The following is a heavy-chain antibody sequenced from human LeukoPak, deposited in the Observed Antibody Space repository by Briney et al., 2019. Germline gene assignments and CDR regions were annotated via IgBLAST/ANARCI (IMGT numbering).Heavy chain of an antibody. Sequence: SETLSLTCTVSGGSIRSYYWSWIRQPPGKGLEWIGYIYHSGSTNYNPSLKSRVTLSINTSKNQFSLKLSSVTAADTAVYYCARGYEGYLDYWGQGTLVTVSS. CDR2: IYHSGST. CDR3: ARGYEGYLDY. D-gene: IGHD5-18*01. J-gene: IGHJ4*02. V-gene: IGHV4-59*08. CDR1: GGSIRSYY.